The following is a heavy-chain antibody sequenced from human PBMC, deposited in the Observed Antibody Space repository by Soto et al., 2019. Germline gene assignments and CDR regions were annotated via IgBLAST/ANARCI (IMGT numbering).Heavy chain of an antibody. V-gene: IGHV1-69*13. CDR2: IIPIFGTA. CDR3: AREIAVAGMKYFDY. CDR1: GGTFSIYA. J-gene: IGHJ4*02. Sequence: SVKVSCKASGGTFSIYAISCVLQAPLQGREWMGGIIPIFGTANYAQKFQGRVTITADESTSTAYMELSSLRSEDTAVYYCAREIAVAGMKYFDYWGQGTLVTVSS. D-gene: IGHD6-19*01.